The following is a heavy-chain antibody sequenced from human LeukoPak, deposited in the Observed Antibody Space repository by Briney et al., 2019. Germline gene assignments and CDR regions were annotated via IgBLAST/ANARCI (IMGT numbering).Heavy chain of an antibody. CDR3: AGGTGVFDY. CDR2: TYYRSKWYN. Sequence: SQTLSLTCAISGDSVSSNSAAWNSIRQSPSRGLEWLGRTYYRSKWYNDYAVSVESRITINPDTSKNHFSLQLNSVTPEDTAVYYCAGGTGVFDYWGQGTLVTVSS. D-gene: IGHD7-27*01. CDR1: GDSVSSNSAA. J-gene: IGHJ4*02. V-gene: IGHV6-1*01.